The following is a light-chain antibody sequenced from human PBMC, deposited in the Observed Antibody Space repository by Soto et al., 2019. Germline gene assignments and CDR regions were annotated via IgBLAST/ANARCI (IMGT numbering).Light chain of an antibody. Sequence: QSVLTQPPSVSAAPGQKVTISCSGSSSNIGKHYVSWFQQLPGTAPTLLTYDNNKRPSGIPDRISGSRSGTSATLDITGLQTGNEGYYYCGAWASSLRVVVFGGGTKLTVL. CDR2: DNN. CDR3: GAWASSLRVVV. CDR1: SSNIGKHY. J-gene: IGLJ2*01. V-gene: IGLV1-51*01.